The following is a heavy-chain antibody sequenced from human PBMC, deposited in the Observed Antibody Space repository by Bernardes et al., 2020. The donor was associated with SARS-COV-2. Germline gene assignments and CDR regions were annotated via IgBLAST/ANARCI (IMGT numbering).Heavy chain of an antibody. CDR3: ATAVAVAGFYYYYGMDV. Sequence: ASLKVACKVSGYTLTEISMHWVRQTPGKGLEWMGGFDPEDGETIYAQKFQGRVTMTEDTSTDTAYMELSSLRSEDTAVYYCATAVAVAGFYYYYGMDVWGQGTTVTVSS. D-gene: IGHD6-19*01. V-gene: IGHV1-24*01. J-gene: IGHJ6*02. CDR1: GYTLTEIS. CDR2: FDPEDGET.